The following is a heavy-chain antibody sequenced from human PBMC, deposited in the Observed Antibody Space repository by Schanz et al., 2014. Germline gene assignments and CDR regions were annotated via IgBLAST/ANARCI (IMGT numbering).Heavy chain of an antibody. CDR3: ARGVRIDY. CDR2: LSSDESRK. Sequence: QAQLVESGGGVVQPGRSLRLSCAASGFAFRSYAMHWVRQAPGKGLEWVAVLSSDESRKFYADSEKGRFTISRDDAKNSLYLQMNSLSAEDTAVYYCARGVRIDYWGQGTLVTVSS. D-gene: IGHD3-3*01. CDR1: GFAFRSYA. J-gene: IGHJ4*02. V-gene: IGHV3-30-3*01.